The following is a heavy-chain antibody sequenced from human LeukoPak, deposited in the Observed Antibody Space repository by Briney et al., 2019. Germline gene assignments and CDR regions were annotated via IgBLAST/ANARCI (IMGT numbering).Heavy chain of an antibody. J-gene: IGHJ4*02. V-gene: IGHV5-51*01. D-gene: IGHD3-22*01. CDR1: GYSFTSYW. Sequence: GGSLQISCKGSGYSFTSYWIGWVRQMPGKGLEWMGIIYPGDSDTRYSPSFQGQVTIPADKSISTAYLQWSSLKASDIAMYYCARQSHYYDSSGFDYWGQGTLVTVSS. CDR3: ARQSHYYDSSGFDY. CDR2: IYPGDSDT.